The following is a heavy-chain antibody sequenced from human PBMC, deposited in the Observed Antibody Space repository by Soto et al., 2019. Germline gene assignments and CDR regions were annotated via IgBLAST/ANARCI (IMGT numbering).Heavy chain of an antibody. J-gene: IGHJ4*02. CDR2: IKQDGSEK. Sequence: EVQLVESGGGLVQPGGSLRLSCAASGFTFSSYWMSWVRQAPGKGLEWVANIKQDGSEKYYVDSVKGRFTISRDNAKNSLYLQMNSLRAEDTAVYYCAARGFWSGYYIAAYWGQGTLVTVSS. CDR1: GFTFSSYW. V-gene: IGHV3-7*01. CDR3: AARGFWSGYYIAAY. D-gene: IGHD3-3*01.